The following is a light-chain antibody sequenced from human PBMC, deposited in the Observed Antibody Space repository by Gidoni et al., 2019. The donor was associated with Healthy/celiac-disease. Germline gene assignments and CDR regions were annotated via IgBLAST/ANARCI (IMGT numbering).Light chain of an antibody. V-gene: IGKV3-15*01. Sequence: EIVMPQSPATLSVSPGERATLACRPSQSVSSNLAWYQQKPGQAPRLLIYGASTRAPGIPARFSGGGSGTEFTLTISSLQSEDFAVNYCQQYNNWPPLTFGGGTKVEIK. CDR2: GAS. CDR3: QQYNNWPPLT. CDR1: QSVSSN. J-gene: IGKJ4*01.